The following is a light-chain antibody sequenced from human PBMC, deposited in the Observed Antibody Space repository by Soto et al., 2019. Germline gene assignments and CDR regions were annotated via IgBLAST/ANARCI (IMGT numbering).Light chain of an antibody. V-gene: IGKV3-15*01. CDR3: QQYNNWPPWT. CDR2: DAS. J-gene: IGKJ1*01. CDR1: QSVSNN. Sequence: ILMTQSPATLSVSPGERATLSCRASQSVSNNLAWYQQKPGQAPRLLIYDASTRATGIPARFSGSGSGTDVTLTLSTLQSEDFAVYYCQQYNNWPPWTYGQGTKVEIK.